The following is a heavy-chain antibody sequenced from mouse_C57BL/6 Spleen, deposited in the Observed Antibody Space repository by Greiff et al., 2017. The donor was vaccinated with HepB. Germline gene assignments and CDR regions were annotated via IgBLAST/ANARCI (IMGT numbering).Heavy chain of an antibody. CDR3: TRPDSSGYGPWFAY. D-gene: IGHD3-2*02. CDR2: IRNKANNHAT. J-gene: IGHJ3*01. CDR1: GFTFSDAW. V-gene: IGHV6-6*01. Sequence: EVKLEESGGGLVQPGGSMKLSCAASGFTFSDAWMDWVRQSPEKGLEWVAEIRNKANNHATYYAESVKGRFTISRDDSKSSVYLQMNSLRAEDTGIYYCTRPDSSGYGPWFAYWGQGTLVTVSA.